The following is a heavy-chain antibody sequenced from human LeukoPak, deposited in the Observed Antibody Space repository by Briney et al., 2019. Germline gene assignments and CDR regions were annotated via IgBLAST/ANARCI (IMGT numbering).Heavy chain of an antibody. Sequence: GGSLRLSCAASGFTVSSNYMSWIRQAPGKGLEWVSVIYSGGSTYYADSVKGRFTISRDTSKNTLYLQMNSLRAEDTAVYYCAREQRFGGVIPVFDYWGQGTLVSVSS. CDR2: IYSGGST. D-gene: IGHD3-16*01. J-gene: IGHJ4*02. V-gene: IGHV3-53*01. CDR3: AREQRFGGVIPVFDY. CDR1: GFTVSSNY.